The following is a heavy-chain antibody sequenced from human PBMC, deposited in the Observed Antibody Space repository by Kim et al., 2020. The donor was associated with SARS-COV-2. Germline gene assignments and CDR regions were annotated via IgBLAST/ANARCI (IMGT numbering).Heavy chain of an antibody. V-gene: IGHV1-18*01. J-gene: IGHJ4*02. CDR3: ARDKGSSSWDPTFDY. Sequence: KLQGRVTMTTDTSTSTAYMELRSLRSDDTAVYYCARDKGSSSWDPTFDYWGQGTLVTVSS. D-gene: IGHD6-13*01.